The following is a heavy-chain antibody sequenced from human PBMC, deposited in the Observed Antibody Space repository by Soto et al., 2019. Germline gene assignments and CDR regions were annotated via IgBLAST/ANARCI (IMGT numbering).Heavy chain of an antibody. CDR3: ARGKGMEENYYYYGMDV. V-gene: IGHV1-3*01. CDR1: GYSFSTHS. Sequence: ASVKVSCKASGYSFSTHSIHWVRQAPGQGLEWMGWINGGNGNTKYSQKFRDRVTITRDASASTGYMELSSLRSEDTAVYYCARGKGMEENYYYYGMDVWGQGPTATVS. J-gene: IGHJ6*02. D-gene: IGHD1-1*01. CDR2: INGGNGNT.